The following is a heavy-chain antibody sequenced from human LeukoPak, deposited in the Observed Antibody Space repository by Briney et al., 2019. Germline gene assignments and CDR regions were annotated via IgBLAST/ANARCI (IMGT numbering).Heavy chain of an antibody. CDR2: IIPIFGTA. Sequence: ASVKVSCKASGGTFSSYAIGWVRQAPGQGLEWMGRIIPIFGTANYAQKFQGRVTITTDESTSTAYMELSSLRSEDTAVYYCAVHDSSGRLDYWGQGTLVTVSS. CDR3: AVHDSSGRLDY. CDR1: GGTFSSYA. D-gene: IGHD3-22*01. V-gene: IGHV1-69*05. J-gene: IGHJ4*02.